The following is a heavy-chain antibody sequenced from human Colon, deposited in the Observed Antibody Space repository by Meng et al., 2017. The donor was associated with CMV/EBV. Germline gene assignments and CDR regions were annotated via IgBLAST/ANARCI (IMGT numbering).Heavy chain of an antibody. Sequence: GESLKISCAASGFTFSSYGMHWVRQAPGKGLEWVAFTRYDGNYERYIDAVKGRYTISRDKSKSTVYLQMNSLRGEDTAVYYCAKGREGHNSYSFDLWGQGTLVTVSS. CDR3: AKGREGHNSYSFDL. CDR2: TRYDGNYE. D-gene: IGHD5-24*01. J-gene: IGHJ4*02. V-gene: IGHV3-30*02. CDR1: GFTFSSYG.